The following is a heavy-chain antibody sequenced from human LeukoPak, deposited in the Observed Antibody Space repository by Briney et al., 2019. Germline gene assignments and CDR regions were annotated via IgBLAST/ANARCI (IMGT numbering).Heavy chain of an antibody. J-gene: IGHJ4*02. CDR1: GFTFSDYY. V-gene: IGHV3-11*04. D-gene: IGHD3-22*01. Sequence: GGSLRLSCAASGFTFSDYYMSWIRQAPGKGLEWVSYISSSGSTIYYADSVKGRFTISRDNAKNSLYLQMNSLRAEDTAVYYCVGYYYDSSGYYNNDYWGQGTLVTVSS. CDR2: ISSSGSTI. CDR3: VGYYYDSSGYYNNDY.